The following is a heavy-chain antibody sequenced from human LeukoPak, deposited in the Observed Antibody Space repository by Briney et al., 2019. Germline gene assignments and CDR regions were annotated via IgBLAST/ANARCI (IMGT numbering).Heavy chain of an antibody. V-gene: IGHV4-59*01. J-gene: IGHJ4*02. Sequence: PSETLSLTCTVSGGSISSYYWSWIRQPPGKGLEWIGYIYYSGSTNYNPSLKSRVTILVDTSKNQFSLKLSSVTAADTAVYYCARDYSSLKSSYFDYWGQGTLVTVSS. CDR2: IYYSGST. CDR1: GGSISSYY. D-gene: IGHD6-13*01. CDR3: ARDYSSLKSSYFDY.